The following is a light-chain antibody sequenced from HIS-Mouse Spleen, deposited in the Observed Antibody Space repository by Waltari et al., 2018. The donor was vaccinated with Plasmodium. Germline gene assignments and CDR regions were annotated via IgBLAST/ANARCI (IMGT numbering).Light chain of an antibody. CDR1: KGISSY. CDR2: AAS. V-gene: IGKV1-8*01. CDR3: QQYYSYPYT. Sequence: AIRMTQSPSSFSASTGDKVTITCRSSKGISSYLAWYQQKPGKAPKLLIYAASTLQSGVPSRFSGSGSGTDFTLTVSCLQSEDFATYYCQQYYSYPYTFGQGTKREIK. J-gene: IGKJ2*01.